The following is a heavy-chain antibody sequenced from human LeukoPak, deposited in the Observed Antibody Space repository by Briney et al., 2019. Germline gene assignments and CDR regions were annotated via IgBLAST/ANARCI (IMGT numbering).Heavy chain of an antibody. D-gene: IGHD2-15*01. Sequence: GGSLRLSCAASGFTVSSNYMSWVRQAPGEGLEWVSVIYSGGSTYYADSVKGRFTISRDNSKNTLYLQMNSLRAEDTAVYYCARTPPQEGYCSGGSCYGFDYWGQGILVTVSS. CDR2: IYSGGST. CDR3: ARTPPQEGYCSGGSCYGFDY. V-gene: IGHV3-53*01. J-gene: IGHJ4*02. CDR1: GFTVSSNY.